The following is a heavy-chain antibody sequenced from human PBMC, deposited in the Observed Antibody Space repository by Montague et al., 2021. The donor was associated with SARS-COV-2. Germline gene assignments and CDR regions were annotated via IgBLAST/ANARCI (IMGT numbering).Heavy chain of an antibody. V-gene: IGHV4-34*01. CDR1: GESPDGYF. CDR2: IRYTGHTRY. CDR3: ARSLYSVSWCPD. D-gene: IGHD5/OR15-5a*01. J-gene: IGHJ4*02. Sequence: SETLSLTCAVYGESPDGYFWSWICLSPGKALEWIGEIRYTGHTRYNSNPSLRGRVSISTASSKNQFSLNLTSVTAADTAVYYCARSLYSVSWCPDWGQGTQVTVSS.